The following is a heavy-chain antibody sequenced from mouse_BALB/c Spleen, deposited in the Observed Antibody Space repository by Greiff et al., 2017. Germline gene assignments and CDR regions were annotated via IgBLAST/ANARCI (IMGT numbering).Heavy chain of an antibody. CDR3: ARAYGYAVRFAY. D-gene: IGHD2-2*01. CDR2: ISDGGSYT. V-gene: IGHV5-4*02. CDR1: GFTFSDYY. J-gene: IGHJ3*01. Sequence: EVKLVESGGGLVKPGGSLKLSCAASGFTFSDYYMYWVRQTPEKRLEWVATISDGGSYTYYPDSVKGRFTISRDNAKNNLYLQMSSLKSEDTAMYYCARAYGYAVRFAYWGQGTLVTVSA.